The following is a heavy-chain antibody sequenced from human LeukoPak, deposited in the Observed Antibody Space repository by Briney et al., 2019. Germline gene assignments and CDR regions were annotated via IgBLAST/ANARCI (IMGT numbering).Heavy chain of an antibody. CDR2: IGGRGGST. D-gene: IGHD3-16*01. Sequence: GGSLRLSCAASGFRFSDYTMTWVRQAPGKGPEWVSAIGGRGGSTYYADSLGGRFTISRDNSKDMLYLQMNSLKVEDTATYYWGKEGGAWGQGTKVTVSS. CDR3: GKEGGA. CDR1: GFRFSDYT. V-gene: IGHV3-23*01. J-gene: IGHJ5*02.